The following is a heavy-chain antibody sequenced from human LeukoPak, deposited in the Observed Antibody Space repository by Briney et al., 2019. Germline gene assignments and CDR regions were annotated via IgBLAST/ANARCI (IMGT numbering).Heavy chain of an antibody. D-gene: IGHD6-13*01. CDR1: GFTFSSYS. J-gene: IGHJ3*02. V-gene: IGHV3-21*01. Sequence: PGGSLRLSCAASGFTFSSYSMNWVRQAPGKGLEWVSSISSSSSYIYYADSVKGRFTISRDNAKNSLYLQMNSLRAEDTAVYYCARESLGQLGTGDAFDIWGQGTMVTVSS. CDR3: ARESLGQLGTGDAFDI. CDR2: ISSSSSYI.